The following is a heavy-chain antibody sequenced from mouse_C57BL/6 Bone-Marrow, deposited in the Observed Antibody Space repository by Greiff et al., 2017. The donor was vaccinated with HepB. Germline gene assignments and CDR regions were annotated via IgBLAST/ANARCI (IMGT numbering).Heavy chain of an antibody. J-gene: IGHJ2*01. Sequence: EVKVVESEGGLVQPGSSMKLSCTASGFTFSDYYMAWVRQVPEKGLEWVANINYDGSSTYYLDSLKSRFIISRDNAKNILYLQMSSLKSEDTATYYCAREGARNYFDYWGQGTTRTVSS. CDR1: GFTFSDYY. V-gene: IGHV5-16*01. CDR2: INYDGSST. D-gene: IGHD3-3*01. CDR3: AREGARNYFDY.